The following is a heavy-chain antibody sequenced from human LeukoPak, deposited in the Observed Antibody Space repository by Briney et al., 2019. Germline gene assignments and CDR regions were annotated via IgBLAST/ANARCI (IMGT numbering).Heavy chain of an antibody. CDR1: GYTFTGYY. J-gene: IGHJ5*02. V-gene: IGHV1-2*02. Sequence: ASVRVSCKASGYTFTGYYMHWERQAPGQGLEWMGWINPNSGGTNYAQKFQGRVTMTRDTSISTACMELSRLRSDDTAVYYCARGAGELFKNWFDPWGQGTLVTVSS. D-gene: IGHD3-10*01. CDR2: INPNSGGT. CDR3: ARGAGELFKNWFDP.